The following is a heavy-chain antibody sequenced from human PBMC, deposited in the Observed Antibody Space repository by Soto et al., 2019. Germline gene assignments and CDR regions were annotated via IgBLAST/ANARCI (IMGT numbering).Heavy chain of an antibody. CDR3: ARAPYYYDSSGPQDAFDI. J-gene: IGHJ3*02. CDR2: IYSGGST. CDR1: GFTVSSNY. D-gene: IGHD3-22*01. Sequence: GSLRLSCAASGFTVSSNYMRWVRQAPGKGLEWVSVIYSGGSTYYADSVKGRFTISRDNSKNTLYLQMNSLRAEDTAVYYCARAPYYYDSSGPQDAFDIWGQGTMVTVSS. V-gene: IGHV3-53*01.